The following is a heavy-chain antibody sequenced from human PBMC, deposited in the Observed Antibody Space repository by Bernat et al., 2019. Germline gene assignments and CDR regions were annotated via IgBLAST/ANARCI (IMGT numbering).Heavy chain of an antibody. J-gene: IGHJ2*01. V-gene: IGHV3-74*01. CDR1: GFTFSSYW. CDR2: INSDGSST. D-gene: IGHD2-15*01. Sequence: EVQLVESGGGLVQPGGSLRLSCAASGFTFSSYWMHWVRQAPGKGLVWVSRINSDGSSTSYADSVKGRFTISRDNAKNKLYLQMNSLRAEDTAVYYCARDRGCSGGSCIDWDVDLWGRGTLVTVSS. CDR3: ARDRGCSGGSCIDWDVDL.